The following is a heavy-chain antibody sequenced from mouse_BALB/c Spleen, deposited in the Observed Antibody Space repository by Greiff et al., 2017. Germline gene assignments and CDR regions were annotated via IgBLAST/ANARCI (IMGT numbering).Heavy chain of an antibody. CDR1: GFTFSSYT. V-gene: IGHV5-12-2*01. J-gene: IGHJ4*01. CDR3: ARRGDYDYDGGYAMDY. CDR2: ISNGGGST. Sequence: EVKLMESGGGLVQPGGSLKLSCAASGFTFSSYTMSWVRQTPEKRLEWVAYISNGGGSTYYPDTVKGRFTISRDNAKNTLYLQMSSLKSEDTAMYYCARRGDYDYDGGYAMDYWGQGTSVTVSS. D-gene: IGHD2-4*01.